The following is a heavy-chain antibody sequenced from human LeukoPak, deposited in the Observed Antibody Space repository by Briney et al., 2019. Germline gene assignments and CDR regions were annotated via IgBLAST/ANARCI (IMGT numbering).Heavy chain of an antibody. CDR2: INPNSGGT. CDR1: GYTFTGYY. Sequence: ASVKVSCKASGYTFTGYYIHWVRQAPGQGLEWMGWINPNSGGTNYVQKFQGRVTMTRDTSISTAYMELSRLRSDDTAVYYCAREERANIVATGGVDYWGQGTLVTVSS. J-gene: IGHJ4*02. D-gene: IGHD5-12*01. V-gene: IGHV1-2*02. CDR3: AREERANIVATGGVDY.